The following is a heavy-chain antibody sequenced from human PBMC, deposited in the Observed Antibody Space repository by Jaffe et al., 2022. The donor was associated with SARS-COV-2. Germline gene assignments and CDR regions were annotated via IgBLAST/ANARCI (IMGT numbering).Heavy chain of an antibody. CDR2: IYYSGST. CDR3: ARLSPGRGGKNFDY. Sequence: QLQLQESGPGLVKPSETLSLTCTVSGGSISSSSYYWGWIRQPPGKGLEWIGSIYYSGSTYYNPSLKSRVTISVDTSKNQFSLKLSSVTAADTAVYYCARLSPGRGGKNFDYWGQGTLVTVSS. CDR1: GGSISSSSYY. V-gene: IGHV4-39*01. D-gene: IGHD3-16*01. J-gene: IGHJ4*02.